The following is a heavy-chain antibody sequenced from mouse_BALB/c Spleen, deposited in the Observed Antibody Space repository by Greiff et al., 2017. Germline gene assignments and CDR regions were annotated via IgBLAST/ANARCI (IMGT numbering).Heavy chain of an antibody. CDR2: ISSGGSYT. Sequence: EVMLVESGGGLVKPGGSLKLSCAASGFTFSSYTMSWVRQTPEKRLEWVATISSGGSYTYYPDSVKGRFTISRDNAKNTLYLQMSSLKSEDTAMYYCTREGLYYGNYYYAMDYWGQGTSVTVSS. CDR3: TREGLYYGNYYYAMDY. J-gene: IGHJ4*01. V-gene: IGHV5-6-4*01. CDR1: GFTFSSYT. D-gene: IGHD2-1*01.